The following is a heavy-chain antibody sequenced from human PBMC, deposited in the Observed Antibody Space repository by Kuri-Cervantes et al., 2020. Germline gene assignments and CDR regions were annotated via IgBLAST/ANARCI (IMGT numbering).Heavy chain of an antibody. CDR3: ARGNKGRVVAATSFDY. CDR1: GGSISSGGYY. D-gene: IGHD2-15*01. CDR2: IYYSGST. V-gene: IGHV4-31*03. J-gene: IGHJ4*02. Sequence: LRLSCTVSGGSISSGGYYWSWIRQHPGKGLEWIGYIYYSGSTYYNPSLKSRVTISVDTSKNQFSLKLRSVTAADTAVYYCARGNKGRVVAATSFDYWGLGTLVTVSS.